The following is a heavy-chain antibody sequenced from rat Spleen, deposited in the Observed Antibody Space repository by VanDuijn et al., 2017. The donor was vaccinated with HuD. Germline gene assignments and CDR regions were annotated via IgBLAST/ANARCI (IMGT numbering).Heavy chain of an antibody. CDR3: ARDRGITMMVPLMDA. CDR1: GFSLTSNG. V-gene: IGHV2S12*01. J-gene: IGHJ4*01. Sequence: QVQVKESGPGLVQPSQTLSLTCTVSGFSLTSNGVSWVRQPPGKGLEWIAAISTGGNTYYNSALRSRLSISRDTSKSQVFLNVNSLQTEDTATYYCARDRGITMMVPLMDAWGQGASVTVSS. D-gene: IGHD1-12*03. CDR2: ISTGGNT.